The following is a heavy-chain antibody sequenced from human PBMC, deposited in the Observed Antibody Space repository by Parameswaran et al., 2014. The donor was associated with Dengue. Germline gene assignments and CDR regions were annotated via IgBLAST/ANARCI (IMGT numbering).Heavy chain of an antibody. CDR3: ARIPPTGTGYPTGAFDI. CDR2: IYPGDSDT. V-gene: IGHV5-51*01. J-gene: IGHJ3*02. D-gene: IGHD3-9*01. Sequence: VRQMPGKGLEWMGIIYPGDSDTRYSPSFQGQVTISADKSISTAYLQWSSLKASDTAMYYCARIPPTGTGYPTGAFDIWGQGTMVTVSS.